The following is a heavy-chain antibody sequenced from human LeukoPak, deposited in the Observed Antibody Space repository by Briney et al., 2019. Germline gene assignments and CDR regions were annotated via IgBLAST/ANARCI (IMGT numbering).Heavy chain of an antibody. J-gene: IGHJ4*02. D-gene: IGHD2-2*01. CDR2: ISYTGNT. V-gene: IGHV4-61*01. CDR3: ARLHCTRTSCKVDS. CDR1: GVSVSSDSHY. Sequence: PSETLSLTCTVSGVSVSSDSHYWSWIRQPPGKGLEWLGYISYTGNTNYSPSLKSRVTISVDTSKNQFSLNLSSVTAADTAVYYCARLHCTRTSCKVDSWGQGTLVTVSS.